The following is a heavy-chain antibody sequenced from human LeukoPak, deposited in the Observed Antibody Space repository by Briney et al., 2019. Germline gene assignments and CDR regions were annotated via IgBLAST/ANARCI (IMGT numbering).Heavy chain of an antibody. D-gene: IGHD3-22*01. CDR1: GGSFSGYY. J-gene: IGHJ6*03. V-gene: IGHV4-34*01. CDR2: INHSGST. CDR3: GRFGYESSVYSSLDV. Sequence: SETLSLTCAVYGGSFSGYYWSWIRQPPGKGLEWIGEINHSGSTNYNPSLKSRVTISVDTSKNQFSLKLSSVTAADTAVYYCGRFGYESSVYSSLDVGGKGTTVTV.